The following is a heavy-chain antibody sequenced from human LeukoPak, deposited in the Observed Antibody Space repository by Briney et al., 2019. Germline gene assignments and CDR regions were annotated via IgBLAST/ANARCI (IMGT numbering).Heavy chain of an antibody. CDR1: GGSVSSGSYY. J-gene: IGHJ3*02. D-gene: IGHD3-22*01. CDR2: IYYSGST. Sequence: PSETLSLTCTVSGGSVSSGSYYWSWIRPPPGKGLEWIGYIYYSGSTNYNPSLKSRVTISVDTSKNQFSLKLSSVTAADTAVYYCARAPDYYDSSGYYYKGAFDIWGQGTMVTVSS. V-gene: IGHV4-61*01. CDR3: ARAPDYYDSSGYYYKGAFDI.